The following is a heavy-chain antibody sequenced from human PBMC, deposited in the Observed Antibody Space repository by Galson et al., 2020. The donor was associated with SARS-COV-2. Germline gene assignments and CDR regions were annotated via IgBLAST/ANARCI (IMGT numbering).Heavy chain of an antibody. Sequence: ASVKVSCKASGYTFTSYYMHWVRQAPGQGLEWMGIINPSGGSTSYAQKFQGRVTMTRATSTSTAYMELSSLRSEDTAVYYCARDRGYYGSGSCPRWTFDYWGQGTLVTVSS. CDR3: ARDRGYYGSGSCPRWTFDY. D-gene: IGHD3-10*01. CDR2: INPSGGST. V-gene: IGHV1-46*01. CDR1: GYTFTSYY. J-gene: IGHJ4*02.